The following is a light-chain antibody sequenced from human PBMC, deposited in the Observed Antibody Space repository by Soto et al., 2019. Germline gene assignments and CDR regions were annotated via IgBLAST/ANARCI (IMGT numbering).Light chain of an antibody. J-gene: IGKJ1*01. V-gene: IGKV1-39*01. CDR2: AAS. Sequence: DMQGTHTPYSLSASLGYMFTITFGASQNIKNYLNWYQRKPGTPPRLLIYAASNLQSGVPSRFSASGSGTVFALNISSLQPDDFGTYYCQQGFSLPWTFGQGGKVDI. CDR1: QNIKNY. CDR3: QQGFSLPWT.